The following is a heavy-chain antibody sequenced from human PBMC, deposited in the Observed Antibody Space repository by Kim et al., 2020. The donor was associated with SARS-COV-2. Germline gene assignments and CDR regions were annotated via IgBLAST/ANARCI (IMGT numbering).Heavy chain of an antibody. D-gene: IGHD6-19*01. CDR3: ARAGKPGIAVAGTRIVGAPDSFDI. Sequence: GGSLRLSCAASGFTFSSYSMNWVRQAPGKGLEWVSSISSSSSYIYYADSVKGRFTISRDNAKNSLYLQMNSLRAEDTAVYYCARAGKPGIAVAGTRIVGAPDSFDIWGQGTMVTVSS. J-gene: IGHJ3*02. CDR1: GFTFSSYS. CDR2: ISSSSSYI. V-gene: IGHV3-21*01.